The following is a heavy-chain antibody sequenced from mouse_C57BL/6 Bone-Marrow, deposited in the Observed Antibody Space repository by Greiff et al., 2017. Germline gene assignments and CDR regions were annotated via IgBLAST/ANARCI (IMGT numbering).Heavy chain of an antibody. CDR2: INPNNGGT. CDR3: ARGAVLRYRPWYFDV. Sequence: EVQLQQSGPELVKPGASVKIPCKASGYTFTDYNMDWVKQSHGKSLEWIGDINPNNGGTIYNQKFKGKATLTVDKSSSTAYMELRGLTSEDTAVYYCARGAVLRYRPWYFDVWGTGTTVTVSS. V-gene: IGHV1-18*01. D-gene: IGHD1-1*01. CDR1: GYTFTDYN. J-gene: IGHJ1*03.